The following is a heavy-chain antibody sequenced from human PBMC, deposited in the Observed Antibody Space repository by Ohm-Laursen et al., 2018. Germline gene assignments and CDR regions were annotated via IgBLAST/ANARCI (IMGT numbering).Heavy chain of an antibody. V-gene: IGHV3-23*01. J-gene: IGHJ4*02. CDR3: AKGLFGTLGY. CDR1: GFTFSNYA. CDR2: ITDSGGST. D-gene: IGHD3-10*01. Sequence: SLRLSCAASGFTFSNYAMYWVRQAPGKGLEWVSAITDSGGSTFYADSVKGRFTISRDNSKNTLYLQMNSLRAEDTAVYYCAKGLFGTLGYWGQGTLVTVSS.